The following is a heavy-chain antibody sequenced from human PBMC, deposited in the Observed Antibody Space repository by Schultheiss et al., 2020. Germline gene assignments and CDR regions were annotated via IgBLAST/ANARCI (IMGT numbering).Heavy chain of an antibody. CDR3: TTDGFYYDSSGYYYDAFDI. J-gene: IGHJ3*02. Sequence: GGSLRLSCAASGFTFSSYSMHWVRQAPGKGLEWVAVISYDGSNKYYADSVKGRFTISRDNSKNTLYLQMNSLKTEDTAVYYCTTDGFYYDSSGYYYDAFDIWGQGTMVTVAS. V-gene: IGHV3-30*07. CDR2: ISYDGSNK. D-gene: IGHD3-22*01. CDR1: GFTFSSYS.